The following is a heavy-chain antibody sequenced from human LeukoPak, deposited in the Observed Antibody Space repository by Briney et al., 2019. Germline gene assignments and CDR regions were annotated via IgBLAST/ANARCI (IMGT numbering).Heavy chain of an antibody. CDR1: GGSICTYY. CDR3: ARHIGGGIEDMDV. V-gene: IGHV4-59*08. CDR2: IYVTGT. D-gene: IGHD3-16*02. J-gene: IGHJ6*03. Sequence: SETLSLTFTVSGGSICTYYWSWVRPSPGTGLEWIGYIYVTGTRYNPYLQSRVTISVDRSRNQFFLKMTSVTAADTAVYYCARHIGGGIEDMDVWGRGTKVTVSS.